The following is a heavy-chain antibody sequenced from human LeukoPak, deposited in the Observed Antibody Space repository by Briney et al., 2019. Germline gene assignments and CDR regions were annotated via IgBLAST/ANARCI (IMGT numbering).Heavy chain of an antibody. V-gene: IGHV3-7*01. CDR3: ARENRDGYNPYNWFDP. D-gene: IGHD5-24*01. CDR1: GFSFGSYW. CDR2: IKQEGSER. Sequence: PGGSLRLSCAASGFSFGSYWMNWVRQAPGKGLEWMANIKQEGSERFYADSVKGRFTISRDNAKNSLYLQMNRLRAEDTGIYYCARENRDGYNPYNWFDPWGQGTLVTVSS. J-gene: IGHJ5*02.